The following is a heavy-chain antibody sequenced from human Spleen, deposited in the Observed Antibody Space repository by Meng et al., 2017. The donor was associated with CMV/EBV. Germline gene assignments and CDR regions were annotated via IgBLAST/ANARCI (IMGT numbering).Heavy chain of an antibody. D-gene: IGHD7-27*01. CDR3: ARSWGSSPSYLDY. CDR1: GASIGTYY. J-gene: IGHJ4*02. V-gene: IGHV4-59*01. CDR2: ISLSGST. Sequence: GSLRLSCTVSGASIGTYYWTWIRQPPGRGLEWIGYISLSGSTKYNPSLKSRVTMSVGTSKNQLSLKLSSVTAADTAVYYCARSWGSSPSYLDYWVQGTLVTVSS.